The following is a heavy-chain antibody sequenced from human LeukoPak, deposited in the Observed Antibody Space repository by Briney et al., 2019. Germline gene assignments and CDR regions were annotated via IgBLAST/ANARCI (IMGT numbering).Heavy chain of an antibody. CDR3: ARRRTISNWFDP. Sequence: PSETLSLTCTVSGGYISSSNYYWVWIRQPPGKGLEWVAGIFYSGSTYFNPSLKSRVTISVDTSKNQFSLKLSSVTAADTAVYYCARRRTISNWFDPWGQGTLVTVSS. CDR2: IFYSGST. J-gene: IGHJ5*02. CDR1: GGYISSSNYY. V-gene: IGHV4-39*07. D-gene: IGHD3-9*01.